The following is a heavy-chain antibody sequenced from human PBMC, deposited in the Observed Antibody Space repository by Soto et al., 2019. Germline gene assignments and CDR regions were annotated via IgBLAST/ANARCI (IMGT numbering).Heavy chain of an antibody. CDR3: ARSDFGASQYYYYGMDV. J-gene: IGHJ6*02. D-gene: IGHD3-10*01. Sequence: SVKVSCKASGGTFSSYAISWVRQAPGQGLEWMGGIIPIFGTANYAQKFQGRVTITADESTGTAYMELSSLRSEDTAVYYCARSDFGASQYYYYGMDVWGQGTTVTVSS. CDR1: GGTFSSYA. CDR2: IIPIFGTA. V-gene: IGHV1-69*13.